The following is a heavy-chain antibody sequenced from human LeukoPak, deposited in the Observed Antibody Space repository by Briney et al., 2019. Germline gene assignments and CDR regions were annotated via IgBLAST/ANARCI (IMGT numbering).Heavy chain of an antibody. CDR2: INHSGST. CDR1: GGSISSYY. D-gene: IGHD6-6*01. CDR3: ARAFPDIAARPDGLFDY. Sequence: PSETLSLTCTVSGGSISSYYWSWIRQPPGKGLEWIGEINHSGSTNYNPSLKSRVTISVDTSKNQFSLKLSSVTAADTAVYYCARAFPDIAARPDGLFDYWGQGTLVTVSS. V-gene: IGHV4-34*01. J-gene: IGHJ4*02.